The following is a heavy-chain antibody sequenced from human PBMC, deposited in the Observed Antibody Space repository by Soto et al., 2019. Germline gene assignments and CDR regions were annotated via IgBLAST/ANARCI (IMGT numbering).Heavy chain of an antibody. CDR1: VESISIYY. J-gene: IGHJ6*02. V-gene: IGHV4-59*12. Sequence: SETLSLTCTVSVESISIYYWSWIRQPPGKGLEWIGYMYYSGSTNYNPSLKSRVTISVDTSKNQFSLKLSSVTAADTAVYYCARGETVTTDNYYYYGMDVWGQGTTVTVSS. CDR3: ARGETVTTDNYYYYGMDV. CDR2: MYYSGST. D-gene: IGHD4-17*01.